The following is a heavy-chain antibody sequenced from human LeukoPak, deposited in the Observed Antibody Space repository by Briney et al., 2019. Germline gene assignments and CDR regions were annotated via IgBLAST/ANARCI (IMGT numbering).Heavy chain of an antibody. CDR2: INHSGST. Sequence: GSLRLSCAVYGGSFSGYYWSWIRQPPGKGLEWIGEINHSGSTNYNPSLKSRVTISVDTSKNQFSLKLSSVTAADTAVYYCARASSPNNWFDPWGQGTLVTVSS. V-gene: IGHV4-34*01. CDR1: GGSFSGYY. J-gene: IGHJ5*02. CDR3: ARASSPNNWFDP.